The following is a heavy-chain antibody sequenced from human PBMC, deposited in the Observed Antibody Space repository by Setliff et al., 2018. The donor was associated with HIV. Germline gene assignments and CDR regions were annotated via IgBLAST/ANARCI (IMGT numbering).Heavy chain of an antibody. CDR3: ARNQGDSSGWYAGDY. CDR2: INTSGGSA. J-gene: IGHJ4*01. V-gene: IGHV1-46*01. D-gene: IGHD6-19*01. CDR1: GYTFTSYP. Sequence: ASGKVSCKASGYTFTSYPMHWVQQAPGQGLEWMGVINTSGGSAGYAEKFRGRVTMTRDTSTSTVYMDLRNLRSEDTAVYYCARNQGDSSGWYAGDYWGHGTLVTVSS.